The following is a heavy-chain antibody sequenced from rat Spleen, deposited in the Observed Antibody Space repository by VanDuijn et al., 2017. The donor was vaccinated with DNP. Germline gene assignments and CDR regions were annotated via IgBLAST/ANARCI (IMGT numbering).Heavy chain of an antibody. CDR2: ISVGGGNT. D-gene: IGHD4-1*01. J-gene: IGHJ2*01. Sequence: EVQLVESGGGLVQPGRSLKLSCAVSGFTFSKEAMAWVRQAPTKGLEWVASISVGGGNTYYRDSVKGRFTISRDNAENAQYLQMDSLRSEDTATYYCAIANGNHWGQGVMVTVSS. V-gene: IGHV5S13*01. CDR1: GFTFSKEA. CDR3: AIANGNH.